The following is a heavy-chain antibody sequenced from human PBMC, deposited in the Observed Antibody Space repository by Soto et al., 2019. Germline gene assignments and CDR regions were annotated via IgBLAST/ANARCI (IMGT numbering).Heavy chain of an antibody. J-gene: IGHJ4*02. CDR3: ARLRGGCPADF. D-gene: IGHD3-16*01. Sequence: SETLSLTCSVSGGSISNNNYHWVWIRQPPGKGLEWMGSIYYRGNTYYNPSLRSRITISVDTSRNQFSLALSSVTAADTAVYFCARLRGGCPADFWGQGTLVTVSS. CDR2: IYYRGNT. V-gene: IGHV4-39*01. CDR1: GGSISNNNYH.